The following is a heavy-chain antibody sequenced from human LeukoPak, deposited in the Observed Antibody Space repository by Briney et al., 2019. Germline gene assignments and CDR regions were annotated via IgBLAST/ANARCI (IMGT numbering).Heavy chain of an antibody. J-gene: IGHJ3*02. CDR1: RFTFSSYAM. CDR3: AFIKWELGSFDI. Sequence: GSLRLSCAASRFTFSSYAMSWVRQPPGKGLEWIGEIYHSGSTNYNPSLKSRVTISVDKSKNQFSLKLSSVTAADTAVYYCAFIKWELGSFDIWGQGTMVTVSS. CDR2: IYHSGST. V-gene: IGHV4-4*02. D-gene: IGHD1-26*01.